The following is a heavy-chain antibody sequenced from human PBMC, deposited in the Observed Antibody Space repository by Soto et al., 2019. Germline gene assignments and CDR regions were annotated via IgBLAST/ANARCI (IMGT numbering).Heavy chain of an antibody. CDR3: ARTPGDYYYYMDV. CDR1: GGSISSYY. Sequence: ETLSLTCTVSGGSISSYYWSWIRQPPGKGLEWIGYIYYSGSTNYNPSLKSRVTISVDTSKNQFSLKLSSVTAADTAVYYCARTPGDYYYYMDVWGQGTMVTVSS. CDR2: IYYSGST. V-gene: IGHV4-59*01. J-gene: IGHJ6*03.